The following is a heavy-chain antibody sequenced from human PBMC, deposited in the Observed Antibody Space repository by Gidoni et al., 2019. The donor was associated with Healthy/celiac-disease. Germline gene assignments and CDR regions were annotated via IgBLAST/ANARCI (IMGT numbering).Heavy chain of an antibody. CDR3: ARDLSTEGFGDPYSHWFDP. D-gene: IGHD3-10*01. V-gene: IGHV3-7*05. J-gene: IGHJ5*02. CDR1: GFTFSSYW. Sequence: QLVESGGGLVQPGGSLRLSCAASGFTFSSYWRSWVRQAPGKGLKWVANIKQDGSEKYYVDSVKGRFTISRDNANNSLYLQMNSLRAEDTAVYYCARDLSTEGFGDPYSHWFDPWGQGTLVTVSS. CDR2: IKQDGSEK.